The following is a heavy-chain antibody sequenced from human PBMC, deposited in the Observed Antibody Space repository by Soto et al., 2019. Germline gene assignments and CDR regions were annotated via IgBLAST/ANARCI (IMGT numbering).Heavy chain of an antibody. CDR1: GYTFTSYC. CDR2: ISAYNGNT. D-gene: IGHD2-8*01. CDR3: ARGRYCTNGVCYTPDP. Sequence: ASVKVSCKASGYTFTSYCISWVRQAPGQGLEWMGWISAYNGNTNYAQKLQGRVTMTTDTSTSTAYMELRSLRSDDTAVYYCARGRYCTNGVCYTPDPWGQGTLVTVSS. J-gene: IGHJ5*02. V-gene: IGHV1-18*04.